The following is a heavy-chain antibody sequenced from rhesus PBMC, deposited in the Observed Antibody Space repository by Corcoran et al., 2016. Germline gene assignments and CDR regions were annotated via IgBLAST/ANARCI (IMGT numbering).Heavy chain of an antibody. J-gene: IGHJ4*01. Sequence: QVQLQASGPGLVKPSEPLSLTCAVSGGSFSSSWSSWILQPPGKGLEWIGEIKGNSGSTNYNPSRKSRVTISKDASKNQFSLKLSSVTAADTAVYYCASIGAGTPTSLFDYWGQGVLVTVSS. V-gene: IGHV4-80*01. CDR3: ASIGAGTPTSLFDY. CDR2: IKGNSGST. CDR1: GGSFSSSW. D-gene: IGHD5-24*01.